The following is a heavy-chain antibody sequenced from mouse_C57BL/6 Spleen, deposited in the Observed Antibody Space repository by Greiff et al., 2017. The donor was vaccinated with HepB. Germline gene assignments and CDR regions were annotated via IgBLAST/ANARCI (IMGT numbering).Heavy chain of an antibody. Sequence: EVQLQQSGTVLARPGASVKMSCKTSGYTFTSYWMHWVKQRPGQGLEWIGAIYPGNSDTSYNQKFKGKAKLTAVTSASTAYMELSSLTNEDSAVYYCTTLWDGYYLFAYWGQGTLVTVSA. V-gene: IGHV1-5*01. J-gene: IGHJ3*01. CDR2: IYPGNSDT. CDR1: GYTFTSYW. D-gene: IGHD2-3*01. CDR3: TTLWDGYYLFAY.